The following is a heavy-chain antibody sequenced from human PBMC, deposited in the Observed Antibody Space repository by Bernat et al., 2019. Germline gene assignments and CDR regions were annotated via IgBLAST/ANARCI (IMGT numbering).Heavy chain of an antibody. D-gene: IGHD5-24*01. CDR3: ARRDGYKSIIDY. CDR2: IDRDWSST. Sequence: EVQLVESGGGLVQPGGSLRLSCAASGFTFSSYWMHWVRQAPDKGLVWVLRIDRDWSSTNYADSGGGPLTSCRGNAKNTLYLQMNRLRAEDTAVYYCARRDGYKSIIDYWGQGTLVAVSS. CDR1: GFTFSSYW. V-gene: IGHV3-74*01. J-gene: IGHJ4*02.